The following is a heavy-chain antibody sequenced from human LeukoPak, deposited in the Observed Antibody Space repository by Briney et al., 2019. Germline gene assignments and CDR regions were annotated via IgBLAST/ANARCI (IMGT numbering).Heavy chain of an antibody. CDR3: ATATTVTTLPHDY. Sequence: GASVKVSCKVSGYTLTELSMHWVRQAPGKGLERMGGFDPEDGETIYAQKFQGRVTMTEDTSTDTAYMELSSLRSEDTAVYYCATATTVTTLPHDYWGQGTLVTVSS. V-gene: IGHV1-24*01. CDR2: FDPEDGET. J-gene: IGHJ4*02. D-gene: IGHD4-17*01. CDR1: GYTLTELS.